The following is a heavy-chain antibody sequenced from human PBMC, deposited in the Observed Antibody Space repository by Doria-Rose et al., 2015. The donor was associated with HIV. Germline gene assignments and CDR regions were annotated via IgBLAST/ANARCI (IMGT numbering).Heavy chain of an antibody. Sequence: QESGPVLVKPTETLTLTCTVSGVSLSSPGMGVSWIRQPPGKALEWLANTFSDDERSYKTSLKSRLTISRGTSKSQVVLTMTDMDPVVTATYYCARIKSSRWYHKYYFDFWGQGTLVIVSA. D-gene: IGHD6-13*01. CDR1: GVSLSSPGMG. J-gene: IGHJ4*02. V-gene: IGHV2-26*01. CDR3: ARIKSSRWYHKYYFDF. CDR2: TFSDDER.